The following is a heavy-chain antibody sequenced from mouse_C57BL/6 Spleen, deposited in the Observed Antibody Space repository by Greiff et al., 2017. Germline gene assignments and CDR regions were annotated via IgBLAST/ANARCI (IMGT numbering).Heavy chain of an antibody. CDR3: ARFNFYYFDY. Sequence: QVQLQQSGPELVKPGASVKISCKASGYAFSSSWMNWVKQRPGKGLEWIGRIYPGDGDTNYNGNFKGKATLTADKSSSTAYMQLSSLTSEDSAVYFCARFNFYYFDYWGQGTTLTVSS. CDR1: GYAFSSSW. V-gene: IGHV1-82*01. CDR2: IYPGDGDT. J-gene: IGHJ2*01. D-gene: IGHD1-3*01.